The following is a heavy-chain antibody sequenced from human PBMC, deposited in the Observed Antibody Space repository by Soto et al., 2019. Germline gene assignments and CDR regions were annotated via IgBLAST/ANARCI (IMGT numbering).Heavy chain of an antibody. Sequence: QVQLVESGGGVVQPGRSLRLSCAASGFTFSSYGMHWVRQAPGKGLEWVAVIWYDGSNKYYADSVKGRFTISRDNSKNTLYLQMNRLRGEDTAVYYCARDTGSFLEWLKAPPVWFDPWGQGTLVTVSS. V-gene: IGHV3-33*01. CDR3: ARDTGSFLEWLKAPPVWFDP. J-gene: IGHJ5*02. CDR2: IWYDGSNK. CDR1: GFTFSSYG. D-gene: IGHD3-3*01.